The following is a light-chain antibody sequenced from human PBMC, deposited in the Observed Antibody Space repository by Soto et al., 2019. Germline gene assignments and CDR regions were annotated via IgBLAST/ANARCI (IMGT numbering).Light chain of an antibody. CDR1: ERISTW. V-gene: IGKV1-5*01. CDR3: QQYHEYW. CDR2: DAS. J-gene: IGKJ1*01. Sequence: IHITHSPSTLSSSVVYIFTITCRASERISTWLSWYQQKPGEATKLLIYDASTLESGVPSRFSGSGSGTEFTLTISSLQPDDFATYYCQQYHEYWFGQGTKVDIK.